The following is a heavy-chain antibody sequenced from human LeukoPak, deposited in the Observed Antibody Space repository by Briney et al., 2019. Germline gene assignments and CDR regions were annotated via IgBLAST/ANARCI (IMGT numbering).Heavy chain of an antibody. D-gene: IGHD3-3*01. CDR1: GFTFSDHY. J-gene: IGHJ4*02. V-gene: IGHV3-72*01. Sequence: GGSLRLSCAASGFTFSDHYMDWVRQAPGKGLEWVGRTRNKANSYTTEYAASVKGSFTISRDDSKNSLYLQMNSLKTEDTAVYYCARGRGGTSDYYPFYFDYWGQGTLVTVSS. CDR2: TRNKANSYTT. CDR3: ARGRGGTSDYYPFYFDY.